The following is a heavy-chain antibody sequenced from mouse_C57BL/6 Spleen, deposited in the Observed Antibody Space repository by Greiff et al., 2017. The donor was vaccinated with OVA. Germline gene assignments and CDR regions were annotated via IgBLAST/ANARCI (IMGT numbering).Heavy chain of an antibody. Sequence: VQLQQSGAELVMPGASVKLSCKASGYTFTSYWMHWVKQRPGQGLEWIGEIDPSDSYTNYNQKFKGKSTLTVDKSSSTAYMQLSSLTSEDSAVYYCARKNYYGSSYAMDYWGQGTSVTVSS. CDR2: IDPSDSYT. CDR3: ARKNYYGSSYAMDY. J-gene: IGHJ4*01. D-gene: IGHD1-1*01. CDR1: GYTFTSYW. V-gene: IGHV1-69*01.